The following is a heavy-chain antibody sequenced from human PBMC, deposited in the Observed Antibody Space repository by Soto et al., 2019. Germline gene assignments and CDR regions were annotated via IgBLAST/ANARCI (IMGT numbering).Heavy chain of an antibody. CDR1: GFSFSGSA. CDR2: IRTDANTYAT. D-gene: IGHD6-19*01. V-gene: IGHV3-73*02. Sequence: QLVESGGALVQPGESLKLSCAASGFSFSGSAIQWVRQAPGKGLEWVGRIRTDANTYATAYAASVTGRFTISRDDSRNTAYLQMNSLKTEDTAVYFCTRRQFYYFGLGVWGQGTTVIVSS. J-gene: IGHJ6*02. CDR3: TRRQFYYFGLGV.